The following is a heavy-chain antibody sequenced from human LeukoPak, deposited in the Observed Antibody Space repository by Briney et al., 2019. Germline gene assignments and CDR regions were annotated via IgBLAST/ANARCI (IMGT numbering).Heavy chain of an antibody. CDR1: GFTFTNYA. Sequence: GGSLRLSCAASGFTFTNYAVSWVRQAPGKGLEWVSAISGSGGSTYYADSVKGRFTISRDNSKNTLYLQMNSLRAEDTAVYYCASNSGSADDYYYYYMDVWGRGTTVTVSS. J-gene: IGHJ6*03. CDR2: ISGSGGST. V-gene: IGHV3-23*01. CDR3: ASNSGSADDYYYYYMDV. D-gene: IGHD1-26*01.